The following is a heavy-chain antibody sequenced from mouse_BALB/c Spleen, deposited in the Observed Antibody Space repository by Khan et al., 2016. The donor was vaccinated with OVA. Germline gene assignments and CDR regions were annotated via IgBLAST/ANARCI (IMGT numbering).Heavy chain of an antibody. Sequence: QVQLQQSGAELVKPGASVRLSCKASGYTFTSYYLYWVKQRPGHGLEWIGDINPSNGGTNFNENFKTKATLTVDKSSSTAYMQLSSLTSEDSAVYYCTRSGYVAFAYWGQGTLVTVSA. D-gene: IGHD3-2*02. J-gene: IGHJ3*01. CDR3: TRSGYVAFAY. CDR1: GYTFTSYY. CDR2: INPSNGGT. V-gene: IGHV1S81*02.